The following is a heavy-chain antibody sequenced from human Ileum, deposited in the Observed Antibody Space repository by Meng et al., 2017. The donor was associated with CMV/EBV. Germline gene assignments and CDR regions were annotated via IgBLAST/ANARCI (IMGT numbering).Heavy chain of an antibody. D-gene: IGHD2-15*01. CDR3: VRQVVAASFDY. CDR1: VGPITSGNYY. Sequence: LTASGPGLVNPPQPLSPTCPVSVGPITSGNYYWSWIRQPPGRGLEWIGYIYYSGSPYYKPSLKSRVTISLDTSKNQFSLNLRSVTATDSAVYYCVRQVVAASFDYWGQGALVTVSS. CDR2: IYYSGSP. J-gene: IGHJ4*02. V-gene: IGHV4-30-4*08.